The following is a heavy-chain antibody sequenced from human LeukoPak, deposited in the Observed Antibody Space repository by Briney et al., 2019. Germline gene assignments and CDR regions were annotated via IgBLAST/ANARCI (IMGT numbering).Heavy chain of an antibody. CDR2: IYTTGTT. CDR1: GASINSGSDY. CDR3: ARGSWDLSRVIPVRNAFHI. D-gene: IGHD1-26*01. J-gene: IGHJ3*02. V-gene: IGHV4-61*02. Sequence: SETLSLTCTVSGASINSGSDYWTWIRQPAGKGLEWIGRIYTTGTTTYNPSLESRVTISRDTSNNRFSLKLSSVTAADTAVYYCARGSWDLSRVIPVRNAFHIWGPGTIVTVSS.